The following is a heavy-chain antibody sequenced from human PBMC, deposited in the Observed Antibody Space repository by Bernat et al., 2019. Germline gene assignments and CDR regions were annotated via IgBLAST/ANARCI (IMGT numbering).Heavy chain of an antibody. V-gene: IGHV1-18*01. CDR1: GYTFTSYG. D-gene: IGHD3-3*01. J-gene: IGHJ6*03. CDR2: ISAYNGNT. Sequence: QVQLVQSGAEVKKPGASVKVSCKASGYTFTSYGISWVRQAPGQGLEWMGWISAYNGNTNYAQKLQGRVTMTTDTSTSTAYMELRSLRSDDTAVYYCARLRFLEWLLSSPHYYMDVWGKGTTVTVSS. CDR3: ARLRFLEWLLSSPHYYMDV.